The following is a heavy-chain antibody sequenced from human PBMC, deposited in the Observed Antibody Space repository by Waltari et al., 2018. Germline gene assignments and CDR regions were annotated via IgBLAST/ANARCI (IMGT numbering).Heavy chain of an antibody. V-gene: IGHV3-30*18. J-gene: IGHJ4*02. CDR1: GFKFSGYG. CDR2: TSYDGSQE. D-gene: IGHD3-16*01. CDR3: AKDLGIALANLAY. Sequence: VQLVESGGGVVQPGRSLRLYCAASGFKFSGYGMTWVRQAPGKGLEWVAGTSYDGSQESYGDSVRGRFTISRDNSKDTLYLQLNRLGAEDTAVYYCAKDLGIALANLAYWGQGTLVTVSS.